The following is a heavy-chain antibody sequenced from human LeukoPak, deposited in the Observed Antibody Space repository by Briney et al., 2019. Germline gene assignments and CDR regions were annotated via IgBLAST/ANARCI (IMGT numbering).Heavy chain of an antibody. Sequence: GGSLRLSCAASGFSFSASNMNWVRQAPGKGLEWVSSISSSTTYIYYADSVKGRFTISRDNAKNSLYLEMNSLRGEDTAVYYCAREGYYNGLDVWGQGTTVTVSS. CDR2: ISSSTTYI. V-gene: IGHV3-21*01. CDR3: AREGYYNGLDV. CDR1: GFSFSASN. J-gene: IGHJ6*02.